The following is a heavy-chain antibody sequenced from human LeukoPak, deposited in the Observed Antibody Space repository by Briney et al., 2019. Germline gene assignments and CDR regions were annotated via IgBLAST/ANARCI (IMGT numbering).Heavy chain of an antibody. D-gene: IGHD5-18*01. CDR1: GGSISRYY. Sequence: SETLSLTCTVSGGSISRYYWSWIRQPPGKGLEWIGYIYYSGSTNYNPSLKSRVTISVDTSKNQFSLKLSSVTAADTAVYYCAREVRAAIAHDAFDIWGQGTMATVSS. CDR3: AREVRAAIAHDAFDI. CDR2: IYYSGST. J-gene: IGHJ3*02. V-gene: IGHV4-59*01.